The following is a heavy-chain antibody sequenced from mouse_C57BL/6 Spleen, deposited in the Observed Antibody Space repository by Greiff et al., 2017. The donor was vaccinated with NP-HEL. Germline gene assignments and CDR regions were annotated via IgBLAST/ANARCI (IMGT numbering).Heavy chain of an antibody. J-gene: IGHJ3*01. CDR2: INPSSGYT. CDR3: ARSLGRENEVAWFAY. CDR1: GYTFTSYT. Sequence: VQLQQSGAELARPGASVKMSCKASGYTFTSYTMHWVKQRPGQGLEWIGYINPSSGYTKYNQKFKDKATLTADKSSSTAYMQLSSLTSEDSAVYYCARSLGRENEVAWFAYWGQGTLVTVSA. V-gene: IGHV1-4*01. D-gene: IGHD4-1*01.